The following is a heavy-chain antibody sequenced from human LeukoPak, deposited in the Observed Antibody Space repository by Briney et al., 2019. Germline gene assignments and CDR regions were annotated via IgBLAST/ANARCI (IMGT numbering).Heavy chain of an antibody. V-gene: IGHV3-30-3*01. CDR3: ARLGYCVGSGCVDLLGSMDV. Sequence: PGRSLRLSCAASGFTFSSYAMHWVRQAPGKGLEWVAVISYDGSNKYYADSVKGRFTISRDNSKNTLYLQMNSLRAEDTAVYYCARLGYCVGSGCVDLLGSMDVWGQGTTVTVSS. CDR1: GFTFSSYA. J-gene: IGHJ6*02. CDR2: ISYDGSNK. D-gene: IGHD2-15*01.